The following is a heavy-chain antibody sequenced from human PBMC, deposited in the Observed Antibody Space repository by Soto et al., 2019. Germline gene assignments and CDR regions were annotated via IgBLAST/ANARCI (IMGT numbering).Heavy chain of an antibody. Sequence: SGKVWCEASGYTFTSYGISWVRQAPGQGLEWMGWISAYNGNTNYAQKLQGRVTMTTDTSTSTAYMELRSLRSDDTAVYYCARDKESARYYYDSSGYYPDYWGQGTPVTVSS. CDR3: ARDKESARYYYDSSGYYPDY. CDR2: ISAYNGNT. V-gene: IGHV1-18*04. J-gene: IGHJ4*02. D-gene: IGHD3-22*01. CDR1: GYTFTSYG.